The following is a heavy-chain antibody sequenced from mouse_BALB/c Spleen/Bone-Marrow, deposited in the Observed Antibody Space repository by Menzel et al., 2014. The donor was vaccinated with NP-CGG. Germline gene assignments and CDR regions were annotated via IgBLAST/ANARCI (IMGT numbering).Heavy chain of an antibody. Sequence: VQGVESGPELVKPGASVKISCKASGYAFSSSWMNWVKQRPGQGLEWIGRIYPGDGDTNYNGKFKGKATLTADKSSSTAYMQLSSLTSVDSAVYFCARGRDWDAWFAYWGQGTLVTVSA. CDR2: IYPGDGDT. V-gene: IGHV1-82*01. CDR1: GYAFSSSW. J-gene: IGHJ3*01. D-gene: IGHD4-1*01. CDR3: ARGRDWDAWFAY.